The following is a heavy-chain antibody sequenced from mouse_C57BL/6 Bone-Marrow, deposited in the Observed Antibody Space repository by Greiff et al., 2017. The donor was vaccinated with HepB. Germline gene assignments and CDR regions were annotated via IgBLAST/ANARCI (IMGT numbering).Heavy chain of an antibody. D-gene: IGHD2-1*01. Sequence: VKLQQPGAELVKPGASVKLSCKASGYTFTSYWMHWVKQRPGQGLEWIGMIHPNSGSTNYNEKFKSKATLTVDKSSSTAYKQLSSLTSEDSAVYYCARGGSTRGFAYWGQGTLVTVSA. J-gene: IGHJ3*01. CDR1: GYTFTSYW. CDR3: ARGGSTRGFAY. V-gene: IGHV1-64*01. CDR2: IHPNSGST.